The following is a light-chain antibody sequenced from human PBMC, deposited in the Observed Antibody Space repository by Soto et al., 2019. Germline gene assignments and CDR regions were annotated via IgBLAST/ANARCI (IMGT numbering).Light chain of an antibody. V-gene: IGLV1-44*01. Sequence: QSVLTQPPSASGTPGQRVTISCSGSSSNIGSNTVNWYQQLPGTAPKLLSYSNNQRPSGVPDRFSGSKSGTSASLAISGLQSEDEADYHCAAWDDSLNGPVFGTGTKVTV. CDR2: SNN. CDR3: AAWDDSLNGPV. CDR1: SSNIGSNT. J-gene: IGLJ1*01.